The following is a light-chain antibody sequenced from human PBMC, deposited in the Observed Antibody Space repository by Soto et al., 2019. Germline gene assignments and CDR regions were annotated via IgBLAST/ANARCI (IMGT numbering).Light chain of an antibody. CDR3: QEYNSYTLT. CDR2: DAS. CDR1: QSIRNW. Sequence: DIQMTQSPSTLSASVGDRVTITCRASQSIRNWLAWYQQKPGKVPKLLIYDASSLASGVPSRFSGSGSGTEFTLTISSLQPDDFASFYCQEYNSYTLTFGQGTKVDIK. V-gene: IGKV1-5*01. J-gene: IGKJ1*01.